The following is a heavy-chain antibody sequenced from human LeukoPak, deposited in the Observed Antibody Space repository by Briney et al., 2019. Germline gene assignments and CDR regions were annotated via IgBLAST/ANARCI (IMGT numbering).Heavy chain of an antibody. D-gene: IGHD4-11*01. Sequence: GASVKVSFKPSDYTSTATDITGGHQAPGQGLEWMGWINPNSGGTNYAQRFQGRVTMTRDTSISTAYMELSRLRSDDTAVYYCSRSPHYSNHYYYYLDVWGKGTTVTVSS. J-gene: IGHJ6*03. CDR1: DYTSTATD. CDR3: SRSPHYSNHYYYYLDV. CDR2: INPNSGGT. V-gene: IGHV1-2*02.